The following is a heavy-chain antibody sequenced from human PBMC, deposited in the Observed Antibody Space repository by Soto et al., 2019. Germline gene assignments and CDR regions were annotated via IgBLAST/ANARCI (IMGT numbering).Heavy chain of an antibody. CDR3: ARGAYAPPYYCFYMDV. CDR1: GGTFSNFI. Sequence: QVQLVQSGAEVKKPGSSVRVSCKASGGTFSNFILTWVRQAPGQGLEWMGRIIPILGTITYAQKFQGRVTITAGKSSSTAYMELGSLRSEDTAVYYCARGAYAPPYYCFYMDVWGKGTTVTFSS. V-gene: IGHV1-69*08. J-gene: IGHJ6*03. D-gene: IGHD5-12*01. CDR2: IIPILGTI.